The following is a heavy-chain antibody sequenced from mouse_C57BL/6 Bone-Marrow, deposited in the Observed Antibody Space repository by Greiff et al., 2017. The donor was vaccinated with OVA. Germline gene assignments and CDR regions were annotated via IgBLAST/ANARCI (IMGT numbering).Heavy chain of an antibody. CDR2: FYPGSGSI. V-gene: IGHV1-62-2*01. CDR1: GYTFPEYT. D-gene: IGHD2-3*01. CDR3: ARHENDGYMRGNYAMDY. J-gene: IGHJ4*01. Sequence: QVQLQQSGAELVKPGASVKLSCKASGYTFPEYTIHWVKQRSGQGLAWIGWFYPGSGSIKYNEKFKDKATLTEDKSSSTVYMELSRLTSEDSAVYFCARHENDGYMRGNYAMDYWGQGTSVTVSS.